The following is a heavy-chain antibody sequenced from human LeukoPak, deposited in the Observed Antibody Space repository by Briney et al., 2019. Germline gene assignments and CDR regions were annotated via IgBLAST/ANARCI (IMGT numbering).Heavy chain of an antibody. V-gene: IGHV3-21*01. Sequence: VGSLRLSCAASGFTFSSYSMNWVRQAPGKGLEWVSCISSSSSYIYYADSVKGRFTISRDNAKNSLYLQMNSLRAEDTAVYYCARDRPYYDSRGNWIDPWGQGTLVTVSS. D-gene: IGHD3-22*01. CDR1: GFTFSSYS. CDR3: ARDRPYYDSRGNWIDP. J-gene: IGHJ5*02. CDR2: ISSSSSYI.